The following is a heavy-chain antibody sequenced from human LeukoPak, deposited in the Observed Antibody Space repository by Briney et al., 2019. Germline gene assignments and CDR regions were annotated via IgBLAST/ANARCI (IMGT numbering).Heavy chain of an antibody. V-gene: IGHV4-61*08. D-gene: IGHD6-13*01. CDR1: GASVSSSGYY. CDR3: GRETIAATGTSVFFDY. Sequence: PSETLSLTCTVSGASVSSSGYYWSWIRQSPGKGLEWIGYIYHSGSTNYNPSLKSRVTISVDTSKNQFSLKLTSMTAADTAVYYCGRETIAATGTSVFFDYWGQGTLVTVSS. J-gene: IGHJ4*02. CDR2: IYHSGST.